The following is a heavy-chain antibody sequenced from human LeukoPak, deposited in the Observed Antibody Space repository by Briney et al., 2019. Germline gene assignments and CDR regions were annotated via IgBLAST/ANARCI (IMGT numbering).Heavy chain of an antibody. CDR2: ISGSGGGT. CDR1: GFTFSSYA. J-gene: IGHJ4*02. Sequence: GGSLRLSCAASGFTFSSYAMSWVRQAPGKGLEWVSAISGSGGGTYYADSVKGRFTISRDNSKNTLYLQMNSLRAEDTAVYYCANEGEYYYDSSGYKELFSDYWGQGTLVTVSS. D-gene: IGHD3-22*01. CDR3: ANEGEYYYDSSGYKELFSDY. V-gene: IGHV3-23*01.